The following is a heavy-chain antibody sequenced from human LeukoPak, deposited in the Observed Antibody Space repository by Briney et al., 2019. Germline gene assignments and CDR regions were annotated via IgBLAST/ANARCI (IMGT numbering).Heavy chain of an antibody. CDR2: INHSGST. V-gene: IGHV4-34*01. CDR3: ARVIGGLRWPFFDY. Sequence: PSETLSLTCAVYGGSFSGYYWSWIRQPPGKGLEWIGEINHSGSTSYNPSLKSRVTISVDTSKNQFSLKLSSVTAADTAVYYCARVIGGLRWPFFDYWGQGTLVTVSS. D-gene: IGHD4-23*01. J-gene: IGHJ4*02. CDR1: GGSFSGYY.